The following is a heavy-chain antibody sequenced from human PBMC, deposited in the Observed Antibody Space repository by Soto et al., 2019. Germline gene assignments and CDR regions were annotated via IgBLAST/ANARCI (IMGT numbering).Heavy chain of an antibody. CDR1: GFTFDDYA. D-gene: IGHD1-26*01. CDR2: ISWNSGSI. V-gene: IGHV3-9*01. Sequence: QAGGSLRLSCAASGFTFDDYAMHWVRQAPGKGLEWVSGISWNSGSIGYADSVKGRFTISRDNAKNSLYLQMNSLRAEDTALYYCAKDNSGSYNYPPPYFDYWGQGTLVTVSS. CDR3: AKDNSGSYNYPPPYFDY. J-gene: IGHJ4*02.